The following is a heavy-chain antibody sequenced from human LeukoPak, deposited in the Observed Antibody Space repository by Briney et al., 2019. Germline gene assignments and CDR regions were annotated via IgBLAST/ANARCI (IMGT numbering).Heavy chain of an antibody. Sequence: GGSLRLSCAASGFTFSSYSMNWVRQAQGKGPEWISWITGSGTDIIYADSVKGRFTISRDNVKNSLYLQMNSLRAEDTAVYYCARDQDYGFTYWGQGTLVTVSS. CDR3: ARDQDYGFTY. J-gene: IGHJ4*02. CDR1: GFTFSSYS. CDR2: ITGSGTDI. V-gene: IGHV3-48*01. D-gene: IGHD4-17*01.